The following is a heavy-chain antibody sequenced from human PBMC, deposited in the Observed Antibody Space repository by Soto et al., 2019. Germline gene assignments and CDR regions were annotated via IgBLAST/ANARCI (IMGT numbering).Heavy chain of an antibody. CDR1: EFTFSGYG. V-gene: IGHV3-33*01. Sequence: QVQLEESGGGVVQPGRSLRLSCAASEFTFSGYGVQWVRQAPGKGLEWVAVIWYDGSNEYYADSVKGRFTISRDNSKNTLYLQMNSLRAEDAAVYYCARDRVGTAIFYGMDVWGQGTTVTVSS. D-gene: IGHD5-18*01. J-gene: IGHJ6*02. CDR3: ARDRVGTAIFYGMDV. CDR2: IWYDGSNE.